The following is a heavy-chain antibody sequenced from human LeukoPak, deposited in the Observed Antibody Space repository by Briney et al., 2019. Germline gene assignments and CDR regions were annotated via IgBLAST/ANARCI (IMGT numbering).Heavy chain of an antibody. CDR1: GCTFTSYD. J-gene: IGHJ5*02. CDR3: ARGRVPGYSSSWYSPWFDP. CDR2: MNPNSGNT. V-gene: IGHV1-8*03. Sequence: GASVKVSCKASGCTFTSYDINWVRQATGQGLEWMGWMNPNSGNTGYAQKFQGRVTITRNTSISTAYMELSSLRSEDTAVYYCARGRVPGYSSSWYSPWFDPWGQGTLVTVSS. D-gene: IGHD6-13*01.